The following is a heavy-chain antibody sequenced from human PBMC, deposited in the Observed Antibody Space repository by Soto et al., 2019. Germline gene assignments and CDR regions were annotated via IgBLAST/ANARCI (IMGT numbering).Heavy chain of an antibody. D-gene: IGHD6-13*01. J-gene: IGHJ6*02. CDR2: INAGNGNT. CDR1: GYTFTSYA. CDR3: ASPRPIAAAGTFHYYGMDV. V-gene: IGHV1-3*01. Sequence: GASVKVSCKASGYTFTSYAMHWVRQAPGQRLEWMGWINAGNGNTKYSQKFQGRVTITRDTSASTAYMELSSLRSEDTAVYYCASPRPIAAAGTFHYYGMDVWGQGTTVTVSS.